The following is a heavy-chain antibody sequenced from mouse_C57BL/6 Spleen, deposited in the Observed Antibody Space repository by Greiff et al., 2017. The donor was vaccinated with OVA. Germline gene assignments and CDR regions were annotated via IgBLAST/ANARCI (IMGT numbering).Heavy chain of an antibody. J-gene: IGHJ4*01. Sequence: EVHLVESEGGLVQPGSSMKLSCTASGFTFSDYYMAWVRQVPEKGLEWVANINYDGSSTYYLDSLKSRFIISRDNAKNILYLQMSSLKSEDTATYYCAREDYYGSSGGAMDYWGQGTSVTVSS. D-gene: IGHD1-1*01. CDR1: GFTFSDYY. CDR3: AREDYYGSSGGAMDY. CDR2: INYDGSST. V-gene: IGHV5-16*01.